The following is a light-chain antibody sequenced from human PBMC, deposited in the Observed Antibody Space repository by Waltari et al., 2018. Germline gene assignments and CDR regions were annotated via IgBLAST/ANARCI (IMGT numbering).Light chain of an antibody. CDR2: DAS. V-gene: IGKV3-20*01. Sequence: DIVFTQSPGTLSVSPGERATLSCRASQSITKYLAWYQQKPGQAPRLLIYDASSRAAGIPDRFSGSGSGTDFSLTIIRLEPEDFAVYYCQHYESLPVTFGQGTKVEIK. J-gene: IGKJ1*01. CDR3: QHYESLPVT. CDR1: QSITKY.